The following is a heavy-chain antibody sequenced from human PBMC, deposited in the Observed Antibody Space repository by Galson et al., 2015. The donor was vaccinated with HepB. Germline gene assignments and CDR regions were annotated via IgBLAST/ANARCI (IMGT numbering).Heavy chain of an antibody. CDR1: GFSLSTSGMC. D-gene: IGHD6-13*01. CDR3: ARIRIAAAGTSYYYYYGMDV. Sequence: PALVKPPQTLTLTCTFSGFSLSTSGMCVSWIRQPPGKALEWLALIDWDDDKYYSTSLKTRLTISKDTSKNQVVLTMTNMDPVDTATYYCARIRIAAAGTSYYYYYGMDVWGQGTTVTVSS. CDR2: IDWDDDK. J-gene: IGHJ6*02. V-gene: IGHV2-70*01.